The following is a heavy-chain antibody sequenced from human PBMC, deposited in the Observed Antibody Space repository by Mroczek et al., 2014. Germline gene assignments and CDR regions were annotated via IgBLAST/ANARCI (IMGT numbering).Heavy chain of an antibody. Sequence: VQLVQSGGGLVQPGGSLRLSCAASGFTFSSYAMSWVRQAPGKGLEWVSAISGSGGSTYYADSVKGRFTISRDNSKNTLYLQMNSLRAEDTAVYYCAALPRAGPDTAMAHDAFDSLGPRDKWSPSLQ. V-gene: IGHV3-23*04. J-gene: IGHJ3*01. CDR2: ISGSGGST. D-gene: IGHD5-18*01. CDR1: GFTFSSYA. CDR3: AALPRAGPDTAMAHDAFDS.